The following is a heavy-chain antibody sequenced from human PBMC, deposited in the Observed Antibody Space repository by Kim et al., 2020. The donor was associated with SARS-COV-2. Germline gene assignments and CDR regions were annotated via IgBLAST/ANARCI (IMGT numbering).Heavy chain of an antibody. CDR2: ISSSSSYI. V-gene: IGHV3-21*01. CDR3: AAQIEFHVDTAMGNYYFDY. Sequence: GGSLRLSCAASGFTFSSYSMNWVRQAPGKGLEWVSSISSSSSYIYYADSVKGRFTISRDNAKNSLYLQMNSLRAEDTAVYYCAAQIEFHVDTAMGNYYFDYWGQGTLVTGSS. J-gene: IGHJ4*02. D-gene: IGHD5-18*01. CDR1: GFTFSSYS.